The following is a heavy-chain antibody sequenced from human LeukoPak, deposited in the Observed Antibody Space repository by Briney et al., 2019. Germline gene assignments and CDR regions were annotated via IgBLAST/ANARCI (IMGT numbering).Heavy chain of an antibody. CDR3: ARGLAIAAAESSYYYGMDV. V-gene: IGHV4-34*01. CDR1: GGSFSGYY. Sequence: SETLSLTCAVYGGSFSGYYWSWIRQPPGKGLEWIGEINHSGSTNYNPSLKSRVTISVDTSKNQFSLKLSSVTAADTAVYYCARGLAIAAAESSYYYGMDVWGQGTTVTVSS. D-gene: IGHD6-13*01. J-gene: IGHJ6*02. CDR2: INHSGST.